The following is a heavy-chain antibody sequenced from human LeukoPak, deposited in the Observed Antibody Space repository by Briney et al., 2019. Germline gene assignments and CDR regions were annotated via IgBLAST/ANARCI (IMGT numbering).Heavy chain of an antibody. CDR2: ISSNGGST. Sequence: GGSLRLSCAASGFTFSSYAMHWVRQAPGKGLEYVSAISSNGGSTYYANSVKGRFTISRDNSKNTLYLQMGSLRAEDMAVYYCARAESPVRPEYDYWGQGTLVTVSS. J-gene: IGHJ4*02. V-gene: IGHV3-64*01. CDR1: GFTFSSYA. D-gene: IGHD3-10*01. CDR3: ARAESPVRPEYDY.